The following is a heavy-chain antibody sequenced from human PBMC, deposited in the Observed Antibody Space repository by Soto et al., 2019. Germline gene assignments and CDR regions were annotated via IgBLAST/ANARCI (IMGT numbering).Heavy chain of an antibody. J-gene: IGHJ3*02. Sequence: EVQLVESGGGLVQPGGSLRLSCAASGFTSSSYWIHWVRQAPGKGLVWVSRISNDGSSTNYADSVKGRFTISRDNAKNTVYLKRNSLRAEDTAVYYCARDTYYYDRSEHFSADAFDIWGQGTMVTVSS. CDR3: ARDTYYYDRSEHFSADAFDI. D-gene: IGHD3-22*01. V-gene: IGHV3-74*01. CDR1: GFTSSSYW. CDR2: ISNDGSST.